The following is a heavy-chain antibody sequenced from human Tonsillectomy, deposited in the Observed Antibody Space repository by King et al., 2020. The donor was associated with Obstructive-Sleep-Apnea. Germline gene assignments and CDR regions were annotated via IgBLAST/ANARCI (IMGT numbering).Heavy chain of an antibody. CDR2: IYPGDSDT. J-gene: IGHJ4*02. Sequence: VQLVQSGAEVKKPGESLKISCKGSGYSFTTYWIGWVRQMPGKGLEWMGLIYPGDSDTRYSPSFEGQVTISADKSISTAYLQWSSLKAPDTAMYYCARVLVGFTSSLPNTFYYFNYWGQGTLVTVSS. CDR3: ARVLVGFTSSLPNTFYYFNY. V-gene: IGHV5-51*01. CDR1: GYSFTTYW. D-gene: IGHD6-13*01.